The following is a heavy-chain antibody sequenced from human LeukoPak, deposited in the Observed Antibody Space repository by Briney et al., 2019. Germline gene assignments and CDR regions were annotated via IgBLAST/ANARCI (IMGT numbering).Heavy chain of an antibody. D-gene: IGHD4-17*01. Sequence: PSETLSLTCAVSGGSISSGGYSWSWIRQPPGKGLEWIGYIYYSGSTYYNPSLKSRVTISVDTSKNQFSLKLSSVTAADTAVYYCAREGGRGEPHYGDYDNWFDPWGQGTLVTVSS. CDR3: AREGGRGEPHYGDYDNWFDP. J-gene: IGHJ5*02. CDR1: GGSISSGGYS. CDR2: IYYSGST. V-gene: IGHV4-30-4*07.